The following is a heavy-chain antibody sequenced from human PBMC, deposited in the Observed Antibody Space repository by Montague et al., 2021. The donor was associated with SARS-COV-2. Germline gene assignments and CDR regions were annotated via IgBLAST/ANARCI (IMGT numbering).Heavy chain of an antibody. CDR3: TRGLYAAYH. CDR1: GFTFSNYF. D-gene: IGHD2/OR15-2a*01. Sequence: SLRLSCAASGFTFSNYFMNWVRQAPGQGLEWVSSLSGSSTHKYYSDSLKGRFTISRDNAKNSLYLQINSLRAEDTAVYYCTRGLYAAYHWGQGTLVTVSS. CDR2: LSGSSTHK. J-gene: IGHJ4*02. V-gene: IGHV3-21*01.